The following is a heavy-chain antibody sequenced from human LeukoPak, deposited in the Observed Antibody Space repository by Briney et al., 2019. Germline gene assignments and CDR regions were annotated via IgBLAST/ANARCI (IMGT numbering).Heavy chain of an antibody. CDR1: GFTFSSYG. J-gene: IGHJ5*02. CDR3: AKTTSVYGSGDDYSDATNWFDP. CDR2: ISFDGSAK. V-gene: IGHV3-33*08. Sequence: PGGSLRLSCAASGFTFSSYGMHWVRQAPGKGLEWVSVISFDGSAKYYADSVKGRFTISRDNSKNTLYLQMNSLRAEDTAMYYCAKTTSVYGSGDDYSDATNWFDPWGQGTLVTVSS. D-gene: IGHD3-10*01.